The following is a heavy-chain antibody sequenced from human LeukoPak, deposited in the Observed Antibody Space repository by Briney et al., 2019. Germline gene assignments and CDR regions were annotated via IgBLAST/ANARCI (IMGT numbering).Heavy chain of an antibody. CDR3: ARSLIQYPIAAAAHDAFDI. V-gene: IGHV3-21*01. D-gene: IGHD6-13*01. Sequence: PGGSLRLSCAASGFTFSSYSMNWVRQAPGKGLEWVSSISSSSSYIYYADSVKGRFTISRDNAKNSLYLQMNSLRAEDTAVYYCARSLIQYPIAAAAHDAFDIWGQGTMVTVSS. CDR2: ISSSSSYI. J-gene: IGHJ3*02. CDR1: GFTFSSYS.